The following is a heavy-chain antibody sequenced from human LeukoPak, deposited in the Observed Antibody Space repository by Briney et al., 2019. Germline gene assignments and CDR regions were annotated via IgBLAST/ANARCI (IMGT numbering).Heavy chain of an antibody. CDR2: IVVGSGNT. Sequence: ASVKVSCKASGFTFTSSAMQWVRQARGQRLEWIGWIVVGSGNTNYAQKHQGRVTVTTDTSTNTAYMELRSLRSDDTAVYYCARDEAYRVDYWGQGTLVTVSS. CDR1: GFTFTSSA. V-gene: IGHV1-58*02. J-gene: IGHJ4*02. CDR3: ARDEAYRVDY. D-gene: IGHD1-26*01.